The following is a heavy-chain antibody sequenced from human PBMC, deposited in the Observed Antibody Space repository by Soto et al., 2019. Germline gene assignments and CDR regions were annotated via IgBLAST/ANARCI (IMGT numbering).Heavy chain of an antibody. V-gene: IGHV3-30-3*01. CDR3: ARDSEGAVAGTSFFDY. J-gene: IGHJ4*02. D-gene: IGHD6-19*01. Sequence: GGSLRLSCAASGFTFSSYAMHWVRQAPGKGLEWVAVISYDGSNKYYADSVKGRFTISRDNSKNTLYLQMNSLRAEDTAVYYCARDSEGAVAGTSFFDYWGQGTLVTVS. CDR1: GFTFSSYA. CDR2: ISYDGSNK.